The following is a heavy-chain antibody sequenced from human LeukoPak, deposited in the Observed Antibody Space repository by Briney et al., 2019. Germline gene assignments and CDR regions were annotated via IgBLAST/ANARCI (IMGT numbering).Heavy chain of an antibody. CDR1: GLTFSTYA. V-gene: IGHV3-30*02. CDR3: AKGPGIAAADNWFDP. D-gene: IGHD6-13*01. CDR2: IRYDGSNK. Sequence: HSGGSLRLSCAASGLTFSTYAMSWVRQAPGKGLEWVAFIRYDGSNKYYADSVKGRFTISRDNSKNTLYLQMNSLRAEDTAVYYCAKGPGIAAADNWFDPWGQGTLVTVSS. J-gene: IGHJ5*02.